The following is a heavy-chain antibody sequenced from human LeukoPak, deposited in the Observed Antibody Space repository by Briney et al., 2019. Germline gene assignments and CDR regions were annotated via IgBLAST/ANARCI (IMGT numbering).Heavy chain of an antibody. CDR3: ARSDGYYFDY. J-gene: IGHJ4*02. V-gene: IGHV4-30-4*01. CDR1: GGSISSGDYY. CDR2: IYYSGST. D-gene: IGHD2-21*02. Sequence: SQTLSLTCTVSGGSISSGDYYWSWIRQPPGKGLEWIGYIYYSGSTYYNPSLKSRVTISVYTSKNQFSLRLSSVTAADTAVYYCARSDGYYFDYWGQGTLVTVSS.